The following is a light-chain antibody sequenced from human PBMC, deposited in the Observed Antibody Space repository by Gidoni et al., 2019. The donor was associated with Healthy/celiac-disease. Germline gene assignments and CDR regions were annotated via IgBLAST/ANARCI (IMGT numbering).Light chain of an antibody. CDR1: SGHRSYA. CDR2: LNSDGSH. Sequence: QLVLTQSPSASASLGASVKLTCTLSSGHRSYAIAWNQHQPEKGPRYLMKLNSDGSHSKGDGIPDRFSGSSSGAERYLTISSLQSEDEADYYCQTWGTGIHVVFGGGTKLTVL. V-gene: IGLV4-69*01. J-gene: IGLJ2*01. CDR3: QTWGTGIHVV.